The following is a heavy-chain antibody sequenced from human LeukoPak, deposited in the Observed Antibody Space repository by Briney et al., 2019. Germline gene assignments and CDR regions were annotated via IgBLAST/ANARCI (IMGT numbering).Heavy chain of an antibody. CDR3: AKDFGNEA. D-gene: IGHD2-8*01. CDR1: GFTFSHYA. J-gene: IGHJ6*04. Sequence: GGSLRLSCTASGFTFSHYAMNWVRQAPGKGLEWVANIKQDGSEKYYVDSVKGRFTISRDNSKNTLYLQMNSLRAEDTAVYYCAKDFGNEAWGKGTTVTVSS. V-gene: IGHV3-7*03. CDR2: IKQDGSEK.